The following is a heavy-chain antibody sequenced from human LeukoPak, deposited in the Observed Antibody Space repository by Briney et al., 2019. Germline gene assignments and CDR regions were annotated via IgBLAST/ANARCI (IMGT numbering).Heavy chain of an antibody. V-gene: IGHV1-2*06. J-gene: IGHJ4*02. Sequence: ASVKVSCKASGYTFTGYYMHWARQAPGQGLEWMGRINPNSGGTNYAQKFQGRVTMTRDTSISTAYMELSRLRSDDTAVYYCAREYSSGIPEYWGQGTLVTVSS. CDR1: GYTFTGYY. CDR2: INPNSGGT. CDR3: AREYSSGIPEY. D-gene: IGHD6-19*01.